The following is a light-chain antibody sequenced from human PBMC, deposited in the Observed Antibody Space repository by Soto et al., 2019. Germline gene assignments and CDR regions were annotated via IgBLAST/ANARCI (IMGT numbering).Light chain of an antibody. Sequence: EVVLTQSPGTLSFSPGERATLSCRASQSVSNNYFAWYQQKPGQAPGLLIFGSSDRATGIPDRVSGSGSGTDFTLTISRLEPEDFAVYYCQQYRSSPPYTFGQGTKLEIK. V-gene: IGKV3-20*01. CDR1: QSVSNNY. CDR2: GSS. CDR3: QQYRSSPPYT. J-gene: IGKJ2*01.